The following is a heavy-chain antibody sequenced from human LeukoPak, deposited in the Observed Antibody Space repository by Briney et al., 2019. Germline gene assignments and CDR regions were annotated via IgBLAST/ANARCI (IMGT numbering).Heavy chain of an antibody. CDR1: GFTFSSYA. Sequence: PGGSLRLSCAASGFTFSSYAMSWVRQAPGKGLEWVSAISGSGGSTYYADSVTGRFNISRANSKTTLYLQMNSLRAEDTAVYYCAPRGSSYYFDYWGQGTLVTVSS. V-gene: IGHV3-23*01. D-gene: IGHD1-26*01. CDR3: APRGSSYYFDY. CDR2: ISGSGGST. J-gene: IGHJ4*02.